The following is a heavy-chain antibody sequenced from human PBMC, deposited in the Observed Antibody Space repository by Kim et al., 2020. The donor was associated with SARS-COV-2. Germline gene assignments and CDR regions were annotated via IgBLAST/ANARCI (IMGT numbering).Heavy chain of an antibody. V-gene: IGHV3-72*01. Sequence: GGSLRLSCAASGFTLSDYYVDWVRQAPGKGLEWVGRSRNKANSYTTEYATSVKGRFTFSRDDSKNSVYMQMNSLNSEDTAVYYCSRTMTRQPFEYWDQGTLVTVSS. J-gene: IGHJ4*02. CDR2: SRNKANSYTT. D-gene: IGHD4-17*01. CDR3: SRTMTRQPFEY. CDR1: GFTLSDYY.